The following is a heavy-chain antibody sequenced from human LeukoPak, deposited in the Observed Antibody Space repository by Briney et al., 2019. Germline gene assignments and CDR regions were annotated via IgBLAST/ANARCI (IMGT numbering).Heavy chain of an antibody. CDR1: GYTFTGYY. J-gene: IGHJ4*02. D-gene: IGHD4-17*01. Sequence: ASVKVSCKASGYTFTGYYMHWVRQAPGQGLEWMGRINPNSGGTNYAQKFQGRVTMTRDTSISKAYMELSRLRSDDTAVYYCARDINYGDYAFDYWGQGTLVTVSS. V-gene: IGHV1-2*06. CDR2: INPNSGGT. CDR3: ARDINYGDYAFDY.